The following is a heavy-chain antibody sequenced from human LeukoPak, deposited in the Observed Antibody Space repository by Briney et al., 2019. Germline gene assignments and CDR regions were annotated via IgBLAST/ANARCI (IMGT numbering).Heavy chain of an antibody. CDR1: GFTFSSYS. J-gene: IGHJ4*02. V-gene: IGHV3-21*01. Sequence: GGSLRLSCAASGFTFSSYSMNWVRQPPGKGLEWVSSISSSSTYIYYADSVKGRFTISRDNAKNSLYLQMNSLRAEDTAVYYCARPGIALAGDYWGQGALVTVSS. CDR3: ARPGIALAGDY. D-gene: IGHD6-19*01. CDR2: ISSSSTYI.